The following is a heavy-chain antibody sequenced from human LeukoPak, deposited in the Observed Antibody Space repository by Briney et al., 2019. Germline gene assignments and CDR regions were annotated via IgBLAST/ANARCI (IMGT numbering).Heavy chain of an antibody. D-gene: IGHD3-22*01. Sequence: PGGSLRLSCAASGFTFSSYSMNWVRQAPGKGLEWVSSISSSSSYIYYADSVKGRFTISRDNAKNSLCLQMNSLRAEDTAVYYCARDKYYYDSSGYYRGHDYWGQGTLVTVSS. CDR3: ARDKYYYDSSGYYRGHDY. V-gene: IGHV3-21*01. CDR2: ISSSSSYI. J-gene: IGHJ4*02. CDR1: GFTFSSYS.